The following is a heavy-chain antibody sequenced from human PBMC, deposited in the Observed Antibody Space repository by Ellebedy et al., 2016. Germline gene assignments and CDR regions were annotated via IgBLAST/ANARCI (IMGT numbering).Heavy chain of an antibody. CDR3: VHRTTVTSVDY. J-gene: IGHJ4*02. V-gene: IGHV2-5*01. Sequence: SGPTLVKPRQTLTLTCTFSGFSLDTGAVVVGWVRQPPGKALEWLSFIYWNDDKRYSPSLRNRLTITKDTSKNQVVLTMTNMDPVDTATYYCVHRTTVTSVDYWGQGSLVTVSS. CDR2: IYWNDDK. D-gene: IGHD4-11*01. CDR1: GFSLDTGAVV.